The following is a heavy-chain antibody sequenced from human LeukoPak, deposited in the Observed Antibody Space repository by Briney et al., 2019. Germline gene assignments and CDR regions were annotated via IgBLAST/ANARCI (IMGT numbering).Heavy chain of an antibody. V-gene: IGHV3-48*03. CDR3: ARVAWDLQCTGAFDI. Sequence: GSLRLSCAASGFTFSSYEMNWVRQAPGKGLEWVSYISSSGRTIYYADSVKGRFTISRDNAKSSLYLQMNSLRAEDTAVYYCARVAWDLQCTGAFDIWGQGTMVTVSS. CDR1: GFTFSSYE. CDR2: ISSSGRTI. D-gene: IGHD1-26*01. J-gene: IGHJ3*02.